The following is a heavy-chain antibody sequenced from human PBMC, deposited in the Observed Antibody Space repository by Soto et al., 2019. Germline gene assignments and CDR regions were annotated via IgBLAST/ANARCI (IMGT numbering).Heavy chain of an antibody. D-gene: IGHD5-18*01. CDR2: INSDGSST. J-gene: IGHJ6*02. CDR3: AGYSLYSYYNAMDV. V-gene: IGHV3-74*01. CDR1: GFTFSRYL. Sequence: EVQLVESGGGLVQPGGSLRLSCAGSGFTFSRYLMHWVRQAPGKGLEWVSRINSDGSSTKYADTVKGRFTISRDNAKNTLYLKMNSLRAEDTAMYYCAGYSLYSYYNAMDVWGQGTTVTVSS.